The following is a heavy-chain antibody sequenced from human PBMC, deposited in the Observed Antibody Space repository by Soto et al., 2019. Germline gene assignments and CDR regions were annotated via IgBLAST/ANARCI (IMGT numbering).Heavy chain of an antibody. V-gene: IGHV4-59*01. Sequence: PSETLSLTSTVSGGSISSYHWIWIRHPPGKGLEWIGYIYYSRSTNYNPSPKSRVTISVDTSKNQFSLKLSSVTAADTAVYYCARADSTISADYWGQGTLVTVS. CDR2: IYYSRST. CDR1: GGSISSYH. J-gene: IGHJ4*02. CDR3: ARADSTISADY. D-gene: IGHD3-9*01.